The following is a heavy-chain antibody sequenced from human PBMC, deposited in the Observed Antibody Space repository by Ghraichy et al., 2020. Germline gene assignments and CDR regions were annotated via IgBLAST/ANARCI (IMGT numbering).Heavy chain of an antibody. CDR2: ISSSDSST. D-gene: IGHD5-12*01. CDR3: AKPYSGYGTFDY. V-gene: IGHV3-23*01. CDR1: GFTFSSYA. J-gene: IGHJ4*02. Sequence: GSLRISCAASGFTFSSYAMNWVRQAPGKGLEWVSAISSSDSSTYYADSVKGRFTISRDNSKNTLYLQMNSLRAEDTALYYCAKPYSGYGTFDYWGQGTLVTVSS.